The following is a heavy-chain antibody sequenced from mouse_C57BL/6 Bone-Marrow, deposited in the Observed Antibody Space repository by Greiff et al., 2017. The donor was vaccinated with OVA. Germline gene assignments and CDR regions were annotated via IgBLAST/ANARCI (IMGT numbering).Heavy chain of an antibody. D-gene: IGHD1-1*01. V-gene: IGHV1-19*01. CDR1: GYTFTDYY. CDR3: ARVVHYGSSDVWYFDV. Sequence: EVQLQQSGPVLVKPGASVKLSCKASGYTFTDYYMNWVKQSHGKSLEWIGVINPYNGGTSYNQKFKGKATLTVDKSSSTAYMELNSLTSEDSAVXYDARVVHYGSSDVWYFDVWGRGTTVTVSS. CDR2: INPYNGGT. J-gene: IGHJ1*03.